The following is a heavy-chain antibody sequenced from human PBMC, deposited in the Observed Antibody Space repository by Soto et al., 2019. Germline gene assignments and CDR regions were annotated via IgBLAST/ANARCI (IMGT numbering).Heavy chain of an antibody. D-gene: IGHD3-10*01. J-gene: IGHJ4*02. CDR2: TDTDETTT. Sequence: EVQLVESGGGLVQPGGSLRISCTASGFTFTNFWMHWVRQAPGKGLVWISRTDTDETTTNYADSVKGRFTISRDNAKNTVYLQMSGLRVEDTAVYYCTRVGYGSREDFDSWGQGTLVTVSS. V-gene: IGHV3-74*01. CDR3: TRVGYGSREDFDS. CDR1: GFTFTNFW.